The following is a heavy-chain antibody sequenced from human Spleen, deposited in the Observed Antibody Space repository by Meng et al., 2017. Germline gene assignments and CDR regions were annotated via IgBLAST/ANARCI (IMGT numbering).Heavy chain of an antibody. CDR2: ITGSGANS. J-gene: IGHJ4*02. CDR3: AKDLWESY. CDR1: GFSFSSSA. D-gene: IGHD3-16*01. Sequence: EGQLVGSGGTLVPPGGSLTLSCAASGFSFSSSAMTWVRQAPGKGLEWVSAITGSGANSYYADSVKGRFTISRDNSKNTLYLQMHSLRADDTALYYCAKDLWESYWGQGTLVTVSS. V-gene: IGHV3-23*04.